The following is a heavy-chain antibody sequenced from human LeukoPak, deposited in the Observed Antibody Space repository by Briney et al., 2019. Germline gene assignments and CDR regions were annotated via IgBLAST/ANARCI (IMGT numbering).Heavy chain of an antibody. CDR2: ISYDGSNK. V-gene: IGHV3-30-3*01. CDR1: GFTFSSYA. J-gene: IGHJ4*02. D-gene: IGHD3-10*01. CDR3: ARAPMVRGPKGYFDY. Sequence: GGSLRLSCAASGFTFSSYAMHWVRQAPGKGLEWVAVISYDGSNKYYADSVKGRFTISRDNSKNTLYLQMNSLRAEDTAVYYCARAPMVRGPKGYFDYWGQGTLVTVSS.